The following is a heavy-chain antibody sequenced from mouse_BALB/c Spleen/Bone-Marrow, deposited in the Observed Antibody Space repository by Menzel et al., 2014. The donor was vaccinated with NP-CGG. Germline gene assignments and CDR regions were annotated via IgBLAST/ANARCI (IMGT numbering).Heavy chain of an antibody. D-gene: IGHD2-14*01. V-gene: IGHV4-1*02. J-gene: IGHJ2*01. CDR2: INPDSSTI. CDR1: GFDFSRYW. Sequence: DVQLQESGGGLVQPGRSLKLPCAASGFDFSRYWMNWVRQAPGKGLEWIGEINPDSSTINYTPSLKDKFIISRDNAKNTLYLQMSKVRSEDTALYYCARPYYRYLYFDYWGQGTTLTVSS. CDR3: ARPYYRYLYFDY.